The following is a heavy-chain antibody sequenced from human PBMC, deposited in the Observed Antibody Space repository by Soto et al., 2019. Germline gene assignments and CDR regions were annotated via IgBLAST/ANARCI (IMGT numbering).Heavy chain of an antibody. CDR3: ASDSVVVTDAFDI. V-gene: IGHV1-3*05. J-gene: IGHJ3*02. CDR1: GYTFTSYA. Sequence: QVQLVQSGAEEKKPGASVKVSCKASGYTFTSYAMHWVRQAPGQRLEWMGWINAGNGNTKYSQKFQGRVTITRETSASTAYMELSSLRSEDTAVYYCASDSVVVTDAFDIWCQGTMVTVSS. D-gene: IGHD3-22*01. CDR2: INAGNGNT.